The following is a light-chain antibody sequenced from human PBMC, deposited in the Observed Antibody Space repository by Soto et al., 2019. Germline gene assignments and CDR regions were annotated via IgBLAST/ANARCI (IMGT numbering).Light chain of an antibody. V-gene: IGLV2-23*02. CDR3: CSYAGSSFYV. CDR2: EVS. Sequence: QSVLIQPASVSGSPGQSITISCTGTSSDVGKYNLVSWYQQHPGKVPKLIIYEVSKRPSGVSDRFYGSKSGGTASLTVSGLQAEDEADYYCCSYAGSSFYVFGSGTKVTVL. J-gene: IGLJ1*01. CDR1: SSDVGKYNL.